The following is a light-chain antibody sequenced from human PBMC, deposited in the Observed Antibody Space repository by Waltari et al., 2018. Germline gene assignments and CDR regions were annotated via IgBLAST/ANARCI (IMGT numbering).Light chain of an antibody. Sequence: QTVVTQEPSLTVSPGGTVTLTCASSTGAVTSGYYPNWFQQKPGQAPRALIYSTSNKHPGTPARFSGSLLEGKAALTLSGVQPEDEAEYYCLLYYGGAHVFGGGTKLTVL. J-gene: IGLJ3*02. V-gene: IGLV7-43*01. CDR1: TGAVTSGYY. CDR3: LLYYGGAHV. CDR2: STS.